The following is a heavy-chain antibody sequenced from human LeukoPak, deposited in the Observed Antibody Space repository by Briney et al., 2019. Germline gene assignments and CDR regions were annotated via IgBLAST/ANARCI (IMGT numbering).Heavy chain of an antibody. J-gene: IGHJ3*02. CDR1: GGSISSGDYY. CDR3: ARAHVVVTAPLAPDAFDI. D-gene: IGHD2-21*02. V-gene: IGHV4-30-4*01. CDR2: IYYSGST. Sequence: PSETLSLTCTVSGGSISSGDYYWSWIRQPPGKGLEWIGYIYYSGSTYYNPSLKSRVTISVDTSKNQFSLKLSSVTAADTAVYYCARAHVVVTAPLAPDAFDIWGQGTMVTVSS.